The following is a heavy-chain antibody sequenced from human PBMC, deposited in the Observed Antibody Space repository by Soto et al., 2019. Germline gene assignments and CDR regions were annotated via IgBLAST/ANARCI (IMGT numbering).Heavy chain of an antibody. CDR1: GGSFSGYY. J-gene: IGHJ4*02. D-gene: IGHD3-16*02. V-gene: IGHV4-34*01. CDR3: ARGRDYVWGSYLRNFDY. Sequence: SETLSLTCAVYGGSFSGYYWSWIRQPPGKGLEWIGEINHSGRTTSNTTLKTRVTISVDTSKSQFSLQLSSVTAAVTAVYYCARGRDYVWGSYLRNFDYWGQGTLVTVAS. CDR2: INHSGRT.